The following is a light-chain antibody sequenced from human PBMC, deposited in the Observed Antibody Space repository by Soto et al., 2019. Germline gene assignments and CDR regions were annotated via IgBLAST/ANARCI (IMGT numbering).Light chain of an antibody. CDR2: VAS. J-gene: IGKJ1*01. CDR3: QQYNNWPRT. V-gene: IGKV3-15*01. CDR1: QSVSSN. Sequence: EIVMTQSPATLSVPPGERATLSCRTSQSVSSNLAWYQQKPGQAPRLLIYVASTRATGFPARFSGSGSGTEFTLTFSSLQSEDFAVYYCQQYNNWPRTFGQGTK.